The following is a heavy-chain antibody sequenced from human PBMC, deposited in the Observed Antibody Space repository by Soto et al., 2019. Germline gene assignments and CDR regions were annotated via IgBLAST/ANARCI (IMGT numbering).Heavy chain of an antibody. CDR1: GFTFSSYA. CDR3: ATEDAPAAGTTHHI. Sequence: GGSLRLSWAASGFTFSSYAMHWVRQAPGEGLEWVAVISYDGRNKYYADSVKGRFTVSRDNSKNTLYLQMNNLRPEDTAVYYCATEDAPAAGTTHHIWGRGTLVTASS. D-gene: IGHD6-13*01. V-gene: IGHV3-30*04. CDR2: ISYDGRNK. J-gene: IGHJ4*02.